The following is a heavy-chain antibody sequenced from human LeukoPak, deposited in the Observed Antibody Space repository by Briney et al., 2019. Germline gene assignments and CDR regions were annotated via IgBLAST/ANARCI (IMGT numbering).Heavy chain of an antibody. CDR3: AKAYIYCSSTSCLDY. J-gene: IGHJ4*02. CDR1: GFTFSSYG. Sequence: GGSLRLSCAASGFTFSSYGMHWVRQAPGKGLEWVAFIRYDGSNKYYADSVKGRFTISRDNSKNTLYLQMNSLRAEDTAVYYCAKAYIYCSSTSCLDYWGQGTLVTVSS. CDR2: IRYDGSNK. D-gene: IGHD2-2*01. V-gene: IGHV3-30*02.